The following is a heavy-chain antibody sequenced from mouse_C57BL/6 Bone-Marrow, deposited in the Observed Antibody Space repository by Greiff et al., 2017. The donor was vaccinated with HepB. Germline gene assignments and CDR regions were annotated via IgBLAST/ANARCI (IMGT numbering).Heavy chain of an antibody. CDR1: GFSFNTYA. J-gene: IGHJ4*01. V-gene: IGHV10-1*01. Sequence: EVQGVESGGGLVQPKGSLKLSCAASGFSFNTYAMNWVRQAPGKGLEWVARIRSKSNNYATYYADSVKDRFTISRDDSESMLYLQMNNLKTEDTAMYYCVRRETLRYYAMDYWGQGTSVTVSS. CDR3: VRRETLRYYAMDY. CDR2: IRSKSNNYAT.